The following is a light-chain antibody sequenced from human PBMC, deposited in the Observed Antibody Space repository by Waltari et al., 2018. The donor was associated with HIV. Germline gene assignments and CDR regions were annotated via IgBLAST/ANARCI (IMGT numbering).Light chain of an antibody. CDR2: DVM. CDR1: SSDVGGYNY. V-gene: IGLV2-14*01. J-gene: IGLJ3*02. Sequence: QSALTQPASVSGSPGQSITISCTGTSSDVGGYNYVPWYQQHPGKAPKLMIYDVMKRPSGVSNRFSGSKSGNTASLTISGLQAEDEADYYCSSYTSSSTLWVFGGGTKLTVL. CDR3: SSYTSSSTLWV.